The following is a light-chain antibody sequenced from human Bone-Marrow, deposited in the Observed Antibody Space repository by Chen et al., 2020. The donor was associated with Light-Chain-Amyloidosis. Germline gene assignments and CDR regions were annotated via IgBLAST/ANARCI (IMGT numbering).Light chain of an antibody. CDR2: EVT. V-gene: IGLV2-14*01. Sequence: QSALTQPASVSGSPGQSITISCTGTSSDVGGDNHVSWYQQHPDKAPKLMIYEVTNRPSWVPDRFSGSKSDNTASLTISVLQTEAEADYFCSSYTIPNTLVFGSGTRVTVL. CDR3: SSYTIPNTLV. CDR1: SSDVGGDNH. J-gene: IGLJ1*01.